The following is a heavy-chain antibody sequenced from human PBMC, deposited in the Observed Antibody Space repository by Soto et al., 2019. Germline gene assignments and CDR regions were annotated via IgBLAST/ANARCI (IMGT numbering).Heavy chain of an antibody. CDR1: GFSLSTSGVG. V-gene: IGHV2-5*02. CDR3: AHRGVYSSGWWGSNWFDP. Sequence: QITLKESGPTLVKPTQTLTLTCTFSGFSLSTSGVGVGWIRQPPGKALEWLALIYWDDDKRYSPSLKSRLTITKDTSKNQVVLTMTNMDPVDTATYNCAHRGVYSSGWWGSNWFDPWGQGTLVTVSS. CDR2: IYWDDDK. D-gene: IGHD6-19*01. J-gene: IGHJ5*02.